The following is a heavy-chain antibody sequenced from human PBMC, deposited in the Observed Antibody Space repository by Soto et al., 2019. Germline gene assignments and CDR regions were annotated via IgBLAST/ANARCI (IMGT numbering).Heavy chain of an antibody. CDR2: IYYSGAT. D-gene: IGHD3-10*01. J-gene: IGHJ4*02. CDR1: GASISGRSSYS. CDR3: ARLSAVRGVIHY. Sequence: QVQLEESGPGLVKPPETLTLTCTVSGASISGRSSYSWSWIRQPPGKGLEWIGTIYYSGATYYSPSLQGRVSISVDTSKNHFSLMMNSLTAADTAVYFCARLSAVRGVIHYWGQGTLVAVSS. V-gene: IGHV4-39*02.